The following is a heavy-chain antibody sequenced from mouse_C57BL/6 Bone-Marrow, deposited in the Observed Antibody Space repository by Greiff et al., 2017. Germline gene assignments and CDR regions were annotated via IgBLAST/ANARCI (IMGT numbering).Heavy chain of an antibody. D-gene: IGHD1-1*01. V-gene: IGHV14-4*01. CDR2: IDPENGDT. J-gene: IGHJ4*01. Sequence: EVKLVESGAELVRPGASVKLSCTASGFNIKDDYMHWVKQRPEQGLEWIGWIDPENGDTEYASKFQGKATITADTSSNTAYLQLSSLTSEDTAVYYCTAYYYGKAMDYWGQGTSVTVSS. CDR3: TAYYYGKAMDY. CDR1: GFNIKDDY.